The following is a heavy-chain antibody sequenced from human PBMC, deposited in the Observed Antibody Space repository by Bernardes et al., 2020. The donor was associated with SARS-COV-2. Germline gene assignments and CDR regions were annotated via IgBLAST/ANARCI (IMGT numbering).Heavy chain of an antibody. CDR3: ASTPVTMILVVITYYYFDL. CDR2: IYPGGIT. D-gene: IGHD3-22*01. J-gene: IGHJ2*01. V-gene: IGHV4-39*01. CDR1: GDSVSSSSYF. Sequence: SKTLSATCTVSGDSVSSSSYFWGWIRQPPGKGLEWIGSIYPGGITYYNPSLKSRATISVDTSKNQFSLQLTSVTAADTAMYYCASTPVTMILVVITYYYFDLWGRGTLVTVSS.